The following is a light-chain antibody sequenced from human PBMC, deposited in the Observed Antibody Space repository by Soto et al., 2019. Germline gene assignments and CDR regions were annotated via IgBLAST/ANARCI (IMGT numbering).Light chain of an antibody. CDR3: QHHNTWPWT. V-gene: IGKV3D-15*01. CDR1: QSVSSN. Sequence: EIVMPQAPATLSVSPGERATLSCRASQSVSSNLAWYQQKPGQAPRLLIYDASNRATGIPARFSGSGSGTDFTLTISSLQSEDFAVYYCQHHNTWPWTFGQGTKVDIK. J-gene: IGKJ1*01. CDR2: DAS.